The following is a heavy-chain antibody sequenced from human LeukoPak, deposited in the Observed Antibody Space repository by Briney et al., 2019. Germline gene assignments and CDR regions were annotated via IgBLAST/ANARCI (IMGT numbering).Heavy chain of an antibody. J-gene: IGHJ4*02. D-gene: IGHD6-13*01. CDR1: GDSVSSNSAT. V-gene: IGHV6-1*01. CDR2: TYYRSTWNN. Sequence: SQTLSLTCAISGDSVSSNSATWNWIRQSPSRGLEWLGRTYYRSTWNNDYATSVKSRITITPDTSKSLFSLQLNSVTPEDTAVYYCARISAAAADSWGQGTLVTVSS. CDR3: ARISAAAADS.